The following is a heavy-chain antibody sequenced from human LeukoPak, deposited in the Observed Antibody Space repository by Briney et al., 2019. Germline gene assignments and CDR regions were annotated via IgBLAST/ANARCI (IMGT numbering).Heavy chain of an antibody. CDR3: TTYSGLHERRYGFDI. CDR1: GFTVSSNY. D-gene: IGHD2-15*01. V-gene: IGHV3-53*01. Sequence: GGSLRLSCAASGFTVSSNYMSWVRQAPGKGLEWVSVIYPGGSAYYIDSVKGRFTISRDNSKNTLYLQMNSLVAEDTAVYYCTTYSGLHERRYGFDIWGRGTMVTVSS. J-gene: IGHJ3*02. CDR2: IYPGGSA.